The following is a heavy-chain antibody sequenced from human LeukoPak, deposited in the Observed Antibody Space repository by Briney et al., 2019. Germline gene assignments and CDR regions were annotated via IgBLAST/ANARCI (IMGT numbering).Heavy chain of an antibody. V-gene: IGHV1-18*01. CDR1: GYTFTSYG. J-gene: IGHJ6*02. CDR3: ARAPLLQGSTNAYYYYYGMDV. D-gene: IGHD1-1*01. CDR2: IRAYNGNT. Sequence: GASVKVSCKASGYTFTSYGIRWVRQAPGQGLEWMGWIRAYNGNTNYAQKLQGRVTMTTDTSTSTAYMELRSLRSDDTAVYYCARAPLLQGSTNAYYYYYGMDVWGQGTTVTVSS.